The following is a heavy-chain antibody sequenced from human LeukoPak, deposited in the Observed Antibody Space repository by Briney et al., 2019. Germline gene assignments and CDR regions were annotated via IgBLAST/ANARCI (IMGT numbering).Heavy chain of an antibody. CDR3: ARLNDFWSGSPKYYYGMDV. CDR2: IYSGGST. V-gene: IGHV3-53*04. Sequence: GGSLRLSCAASGFTVSSNYMSWVRQAPGKGLEWVSVIYSGGSTYYADSVKGRFTISRHNSKNTLYLQMGSLRAEDMAVYYCARLNDFWSGSPKYYYGMDVWGQGTTVTVSS. D-gene: IGHD3-3*01. J-gene: IGHJ6*02. CDR1: GFTVSSNY.